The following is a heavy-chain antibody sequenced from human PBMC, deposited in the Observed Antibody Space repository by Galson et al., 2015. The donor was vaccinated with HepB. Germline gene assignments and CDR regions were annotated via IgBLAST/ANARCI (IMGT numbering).Heavy chain of an antibody. D-gene: IGHD2-2*01. CDR3: ARGYPKYGMDV. J-gene: IGHJ6*02. CDR1: GGSISSYY. CDR2: MHYSGST. Sequence: SETLSLTCAVSGGSISSYYWSWIWQPPGKGLEWIGYMHYSGSTNYNPSLRSRVTISVDTSKTQFSLKLSSVTAADTAVYYCARGYPKYGMDVWGPGTTVTVSS. V-gene: IGHV4-59*01.